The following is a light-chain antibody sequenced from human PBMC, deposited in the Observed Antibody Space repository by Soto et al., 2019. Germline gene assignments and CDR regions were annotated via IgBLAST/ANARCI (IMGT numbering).Light chain of an antibody. CDR3: SSYTTIKTVV. CDR2: EVS. J-gene: IGLJ2*01. V-gene: IGLV2-14*01. Sequence: QSVLTQPASVSGSLGQSITISCTGTSSDVGGYKYVSWFQHHPGKAPKLIIFEVSNRPSGISDRFSGFKSANTAYLTISGVQPEDEADYHCSSYTTIKTVVFGGGTKVTVL. CDR1: SSDVGGYKY.